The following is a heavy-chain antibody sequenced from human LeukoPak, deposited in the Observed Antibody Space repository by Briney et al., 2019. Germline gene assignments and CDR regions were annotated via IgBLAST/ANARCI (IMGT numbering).Heavy chain of an antibody. V-gene: IGHV1-69*13. CDR1: GYTFSDYG. CDR3: ARVVHCGGDCYSPFDY. Sequence: SVKVSCKTSGYTFSDYGLNWVRQAPGQGLEWMGGIIPIFGTANYAQKFQGRVTITADESTSTAYMELSSLRSEDTAVYYCARVVHCGGDCYSPFDYWGQGTLVTVSS. J-gene: IGHJ4*02. CDR2: IIPIFGTA. D-gene: IGHD2-21*01.